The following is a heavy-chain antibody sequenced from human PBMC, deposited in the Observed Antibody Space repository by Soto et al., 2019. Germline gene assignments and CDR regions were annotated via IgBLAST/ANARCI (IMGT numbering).Heavy chain of an antibody. D-gene: IGHD3-9*01. CDR1: GGSFSGDY. CDR2: INHSGST. J-gene: IGHJ4*02. CDR3: ARSDRYYDILTGYRRPLTMTY. Sequence: PSETLSLTCAVYGGSFSGDYWSWIRQPPGKGLEWFGEINHSGSTNYNPSLKSRVTISVDTSKNQFSLKLSSVTAADTAVYYCARSDRYYDILTGYRRPLTMTYWGQGTLVTVSS. V-gene: IGHV4-34*01.